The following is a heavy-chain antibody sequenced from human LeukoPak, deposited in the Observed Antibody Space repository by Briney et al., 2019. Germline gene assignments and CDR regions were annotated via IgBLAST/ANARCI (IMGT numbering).Heavy chain of an antibody. J-gene: IGHJ4*02. Sequence: ASVKVSCKASGGTFSSYAISWVRQAPGQGLEWMGGIIPIFGTANYAQKFQGRVTITADESTSTAYMELSSLRSEDTAVYYCARGVSSWFNYFDYWGQGTLVTVSS. CDR2: IIPIFGTA. CDR3: ARGVSSWFNYFDY. D-gene: IGHD6-13*01. CDR1: GGTFSSYA. V-gene: IGHV1-69*13.